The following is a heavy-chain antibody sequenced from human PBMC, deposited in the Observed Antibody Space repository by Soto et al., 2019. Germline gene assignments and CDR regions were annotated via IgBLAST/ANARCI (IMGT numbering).Heavy chain of an antibody. D-gene: IGHD6-13*01. CDR2: ITQDGSAE. CDR1: GFSFSSYW. V-gene: IGHV3-7*04. J-gene: IGHJ4*02. Sequence: GGALRLSCAASGFSFSSYWMTWVRQAPGKGLEWVATITQDGSAEYYVDSVKGRFTISRDNSKNSLYLQMNTLRAEDRAVYYCARVAAAGRGADYWGQGTPVTVSS. CDR3: ARVAAAGRGADY.